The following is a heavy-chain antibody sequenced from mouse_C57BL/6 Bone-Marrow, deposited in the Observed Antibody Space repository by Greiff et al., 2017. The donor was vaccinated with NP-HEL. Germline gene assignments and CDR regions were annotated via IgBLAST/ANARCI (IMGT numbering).Heavy chain of an antibody. J-gene: IGHJ3*01. D-gene: IGHD2-4*01. V-gene: IGHV2-2*01. Sequence: QVQLQQSGPGLVQPSQSLSITCTVSGFSLTSYGVHWVRQSPGKGLEWLGVIWSGGSTDYNAAFISRLSISKDNSKSQVFFKMNSLQADDTAIYYCARTRYDYDVRFAYWGQGTLVTVSA. CDR2: IWSGGST. CDR3: ARTRYDYDVRFAY. CDR1: GFSLTSYG.